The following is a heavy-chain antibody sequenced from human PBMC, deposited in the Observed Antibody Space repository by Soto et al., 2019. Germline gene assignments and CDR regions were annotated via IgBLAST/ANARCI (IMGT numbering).Heavy chain of an antibody. CDR2: IYYSGST. D-gene: IGHD3-16*01. Sequence: PSETLSLTCTVSAGSISSYYWSWIRQTPGKGLEWIGYIYYSGSTNYNPSLKSRVTISIDTSKNQFSLKLSSVTAADTAVYYCARKASRGGFYFDYWGQGTLGTVSS. CDR3: ARKASRGGFYFDY. CDR1: AGSISSYY. V-gene: IGHV4-59*01. J-gene: IGHJ4*02.